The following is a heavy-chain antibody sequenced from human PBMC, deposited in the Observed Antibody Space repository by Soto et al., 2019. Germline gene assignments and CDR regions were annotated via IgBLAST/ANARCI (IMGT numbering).Heavy chain of an antibody. V-gene: IGHV3-15*01. J-gene: IGHJ4*02. CDR3: TTVPETFGGVIVKGY. D-gene: IGHD3-16*02. CDR2: IKSKTDGGTT. Sequence: VQLVESGGGLVKPGGSLRLSCAASGFTFSNAWMSWVRQAPGKGLEWVGRIKSKTDGGTTDYAAPVKGRFTISRDDSKNTVYLQMNSLKTEDTAVYYCTTVPETFGGVIVKGYWGQGTLVTVSS. CDR1: GFTFSNAW.